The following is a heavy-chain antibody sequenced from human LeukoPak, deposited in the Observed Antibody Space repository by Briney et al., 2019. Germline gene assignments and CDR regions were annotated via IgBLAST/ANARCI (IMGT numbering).Heavy chain of an antibody. J-gene: IGHJ4*02. CDR2: ISSSSSYI. CDR3: ARGENNYGYYYFDY. CDR1: GFTFSSYS. Sequence: PGGSQRLSCAASGFTFSSYSMNWVRRAPGKGLEWVSSISSSSSYIYYADSVKGRFTISRDNAKNSLYLQMNSLRAEDTAVYYCARGENNYGYYYFDYWGQGTLVTVSS. V-gene: IGHV3-21*01. D-gene: IGHD5-18*01.